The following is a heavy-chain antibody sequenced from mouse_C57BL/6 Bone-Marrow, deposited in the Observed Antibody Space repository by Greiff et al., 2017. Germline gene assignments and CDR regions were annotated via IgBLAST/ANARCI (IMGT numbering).Heavy chain of an antibody. CDR3: ARIYYGKGGFAY. CDR2: ISYDGSN. CDR1: GYSITSGYY. Sequence: EVQLVESGPGLVKPSQSLSLTCSVTGYSITSGYYWNWIRQFPGNKLEWMGYISYDGSNNYNPSLKNRISITRDTSKNQFFLKLNSVTTEDTATYYCARIYYGKGGFAYWGQGTLVTVSA. D-gene: IGHD2-1*01. V-gene: IGHV3-6*01. J-gene: IGHJ3*01.